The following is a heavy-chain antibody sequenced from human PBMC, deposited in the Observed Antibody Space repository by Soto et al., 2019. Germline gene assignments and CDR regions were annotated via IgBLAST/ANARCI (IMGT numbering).Heavy chain of an antibody. J-gene: IGHJ4*02. CDR1: GFSLTTSGVG. CDR2: IYWDDDK. V-gene: IGHV2-5*02. CDR3: AHRVLRTVFGLVTTTAIYFDF. D-gene: IGHD3-3*01. Sequence: QITLNESGPTPVKPRQTLTLTCTFSGFSLTTSGVGVGWIRQSPGKAPEWLALIYWDDDKRYSPSLKSRLTITKDTSTNQVVLTMADLDPADTATYYCAHRVLRTVFGLVTTTAIYFDFWGQGTPVAVSS.